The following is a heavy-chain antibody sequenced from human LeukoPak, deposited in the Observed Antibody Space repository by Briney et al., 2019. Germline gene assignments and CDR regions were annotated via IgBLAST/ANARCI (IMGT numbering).Heavy chain of an antibody. V-gene: IGHV4-59*12. CDR3: ARVVPAAIRLVNWFDP. CDR1: GGSISSYY. J-gene: IGHJ5*02. CDR2: IYYSGST. D-gene: IGHD2-2*01. Sequence: PSETLSLTCTVSGGSISSYYWSWIRQPPGKGLEWIGYIYYSGSTYYNPSLKSRVTISVDTSKNQFSLKLSSVTAADTAVYYCARVVPAAIRLVNWFDPWGQGTLVTVSS.